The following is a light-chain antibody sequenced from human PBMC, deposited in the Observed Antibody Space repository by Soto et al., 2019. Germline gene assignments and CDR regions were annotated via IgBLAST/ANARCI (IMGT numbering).Light chain of an antibody. J-gene: IGKJ1*01. Sequence: DIQMTQSPSTLSASVGDRVTITCRAIQSISSWLAWSQQKPGKAPKVLIYDASSLEYGVPSRFSGSGSGTEFTLTIRSLQPDDFATYYFQQYNSYSRTFGQGTKVEIK. CDR3: QQYNSYSRT. CDR2: DAS. CDR1: QSISSW. V-gene: IGKV1-5*01.